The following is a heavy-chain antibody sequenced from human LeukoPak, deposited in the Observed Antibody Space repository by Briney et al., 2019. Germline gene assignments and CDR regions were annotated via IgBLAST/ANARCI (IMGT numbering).Heavy chain of an antibody. Sequence: GGSLRLSCAASGFTFSSYAMSWVRQAPGKGLEWVSAISGSGGSTYYADSVKDRFTISRDNSKNTLYLQMNSLRAEDTAVYYCARKEGDSGPDRGYYYYGMDVWGQGTTVTVSS. D-gene: IGHD5-12*01. V-gene: IGHV3-23*01. CDR1: GFTFSSYA. CDR3: ARKEGDSGPDRGYYYYGMDV. J-gene: IGHJ6*02. CDR2: ISGSGGST.